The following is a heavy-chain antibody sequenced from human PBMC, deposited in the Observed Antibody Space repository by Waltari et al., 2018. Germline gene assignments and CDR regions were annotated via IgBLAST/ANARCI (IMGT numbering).Heavy chain of an antibody. J-gene: IGHJ6*02. CDR3: ARAIDSSGWFRSDYYYYGMDV. CDR1: GGSITSYY. Sequence: QVQLQESGPGLVKPSETLSLTCTVSGGSITSYYWSWIRQPPGKGLEWIGYIYYSGSTNYNPSLKSRVTISVDTSKNQFSLKLSSVTTADTAVYYCARAIDSSGWFRSDYYYYGMDVWGQGTTVTVSS. CDR2: IYYSGST. D-gene: IGHD6-19*01. V-gene: IGHV4-59*01.